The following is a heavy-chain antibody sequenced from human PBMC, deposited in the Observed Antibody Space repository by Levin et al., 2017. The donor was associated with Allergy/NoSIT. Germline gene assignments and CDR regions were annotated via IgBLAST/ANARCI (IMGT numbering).Heavy chain of an antibody. D-gene: IGHD2-8*01. V-gene: IGHV5-51*01. CDR1: GYSFTNYW. CDR2: IYPGDSDT. CDR3: ARHDPVGKMVATGGPDY. Sequence: GESLKISCKASGYSFTNYWIGWVRQMPGKGLEWMGIIYPGDSDTRYSPSFQGQVTISADKSITTAYLQWNSLKASDTAMYYCARHDPVGKMVATGGPDYWGQGTLVTVSS. J-gene: IGHJ4*02.